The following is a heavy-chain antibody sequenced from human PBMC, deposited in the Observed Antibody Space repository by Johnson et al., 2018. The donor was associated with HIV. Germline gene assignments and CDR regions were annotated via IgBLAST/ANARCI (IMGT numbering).Heavy chain of an antibody. Sequence: QVQLVESGGGLVQPGGSLRLSCAASGFTFSRYWMSWVRQAPGKGLEWVAFIQNDGTNKYYADFVKGRFTISRDNSRNTVYLQMRNLRTEETAVYYCARPRGAVAGTYAFDIWGQGTMVTVSS. CDR1: GFTFSRYW. CDR2: IQNDGTNK. V-gene: IGHV3-30*02. D-gene: IGHD6-19*01. CDR3: ARPRGAVAGTYAFDI. J-gene: IGHJ3*02.